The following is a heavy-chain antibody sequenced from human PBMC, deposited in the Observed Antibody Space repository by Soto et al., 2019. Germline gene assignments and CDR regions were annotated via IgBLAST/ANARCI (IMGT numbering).Heavy chain of an antibody. CDR1: GYTFINYG. CDR2: INAYIGKT. CDR3: ARGDGDTLDY. V-gene: IGHV1-18*01. Sequence: QVQLVQSGGEVKKPGASVKVSCKASGYTFINYGITWVRQAPGQGLEWLAWINAYIGKTDNAQKVQGRVTMTADTSTSRACLEQRSVTSGDTAVYYCARGDGDTLDYWGQGTVVTVSS. D-gene: IGHD2-21*02. J-gene: IGHJ4*02.